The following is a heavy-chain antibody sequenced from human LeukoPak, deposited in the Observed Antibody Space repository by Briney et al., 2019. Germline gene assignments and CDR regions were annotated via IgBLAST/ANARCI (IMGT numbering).Heavy chain of an antibody. CDR3: ARGGPGDRRGYYSSFDY. D-gene: IGHD3-3*01. Sequence: GGSLRLSCAASGFTVSSYYMSWVRQAPGKELEWVTVIHSGGTAYYADSVKGRFTIYRDNSKNTLYIQMNSLRADDTAMYYCARGGPGDRRGYYSSFDYWGQGTLVTVSS. CDR1: GFTVSSYY. J-gene: IGHJ4*02. V-gene: IGHV3-53*01. CDR2: IHSGGTA.